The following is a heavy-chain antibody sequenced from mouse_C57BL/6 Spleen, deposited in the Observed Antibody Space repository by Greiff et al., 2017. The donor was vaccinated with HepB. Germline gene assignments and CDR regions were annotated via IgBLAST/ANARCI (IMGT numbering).Heavy chain of an antibody. CDR2: IYPGDGDT. CDR1: GYAFSSSW. D-gene: IGHD4-1*01. J-gene: IGHJ2*01. CDR3: ALTGTAFDY. Sequence: VKLMESGPELVKPGASVKISCKASGYAFSSSWMNWVKQRPGKGLEWIGRIYPGDGDTNYNGKFKGKATLTADKSSSTAYMQLSSLTSEDSAVYFCALTGTAFDYWGQGTTLTVSS. V-gene: IGHV1-82*01.